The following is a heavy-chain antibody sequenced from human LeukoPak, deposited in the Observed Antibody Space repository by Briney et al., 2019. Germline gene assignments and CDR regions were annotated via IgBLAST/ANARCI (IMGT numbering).Heavy chain of an antibody. D-gene: IGHD5-12*01. CDR3: ATTGSSAYDGGTFDY. CDR1: GGSFRSSA. J-gene: IGHJ4*02. CDR2: IIPMFGAP. V-gene: IGHV1-69*01. Sequence: SVKVSCKASGGSFRSSAISWVRQAPGQALEWLGGIIPMFGAPNYAQKLQGRVTLSADESTSTAYMELSRLRSEDTAVYYCATTGSSAYDGGTFDYWGQGTLVTVSS.